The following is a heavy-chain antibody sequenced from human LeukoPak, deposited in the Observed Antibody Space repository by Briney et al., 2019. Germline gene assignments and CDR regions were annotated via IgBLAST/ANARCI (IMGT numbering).Heavy chain of an antibody. D-gene: IGHD2-2*01. CDR2: INPNSGGT. CDR3: ARGYIVVVPAAGRMDV. V-gene: IGHV1-2*02. Sequence: ASVKVSCKASGYSFTDYYMHWVRQAPGQGLEWMGWINPNSGGTNYAQKFQGRVTMTRDTSISTAYMELSRLRSDDTAVYYCARGYIVVVPAAGRMDVWGKGTTVTVSS. J-gene: IGHJ6*04. CDR1: GYSFTDYY.